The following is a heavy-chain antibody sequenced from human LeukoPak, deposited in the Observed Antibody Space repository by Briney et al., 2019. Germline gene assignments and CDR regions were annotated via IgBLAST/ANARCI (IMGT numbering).Heavy chain of an antibody. CDR2: IRFDATDK. Sequence: PGGSLRLSCAASGFRFNSHGMHWVRRAPGKGLEWVAFIRFDATDKYYIDSVKGRFSISRDNSKNTLFLQMNSLRAEDTALYYCARDQGGYSYGAFDYWGQGTLVTVSP. CDR3: ARDQGGYSYGAFDY. J-gene: IGHJ4*02. V-gene: IGHV3-30*02. CDR1: GFRFNSHG. D-gene: IGHD5-18*01.